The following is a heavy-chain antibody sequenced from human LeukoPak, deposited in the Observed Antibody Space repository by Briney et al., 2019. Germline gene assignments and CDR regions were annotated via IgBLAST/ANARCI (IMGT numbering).Heavy chain of an antibody. V-gene: IGHV3-74*01. CDR2: INSDGSST. D-gene: IGHD2/OR15-2a*01. J-gene: IGHJ4*02. CDR1: GNYW. CDR3: ARDLSSDY. Sequence: GGSLRLSCAASGNYWMHWVRQVPGKGLVWVSHINSDGSSTNYADSVKGRFTISRDNAKNTVYLQMNSLRVEDTAVYYCARDLSSDYWGQGTQVTVSS.